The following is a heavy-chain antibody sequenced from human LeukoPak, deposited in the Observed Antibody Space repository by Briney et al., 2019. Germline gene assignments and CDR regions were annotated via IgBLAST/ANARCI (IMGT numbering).Heavy chain of an antibody. CDR3: AGRSTLFYFDY. CDR2: LFYSGNT. V-gene: IGHV4-39*01. Sequence: SETLTLTCTVSGGTFSSSSYYWGWIRQPPGKGLEWIGYLFYSGNTYYNPPLKSRVPISVDTSKNQFSLKLSSVTAADTAVYYCAGRSTLFYFDYWGQGALVTVSS. CDR1: GGTFSSSSYY. D-gene: IGHD6-6*01. J-gene: IGHJ4*02.